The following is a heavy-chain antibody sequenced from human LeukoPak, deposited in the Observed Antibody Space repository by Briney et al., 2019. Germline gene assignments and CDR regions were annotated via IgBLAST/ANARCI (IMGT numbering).Heavy chain of an antibody. J-gene: IGHJ4*02. Sequence: GGSLRLSCAASGFTVSSNYMSWVRQAPGKGLEWVSVIYSGGSTYYADSVKGRFTISRDNSKNTLYLQMNSLRAEDTAVYYCARFRQQRLNYFDYWGQGTLVTVSS. CDR1: GFTVSSNY. CDR3: ARFRQQRLNYFDY. CDR2: IYSGGST. D-gene: IGHD6-13*01. V-gene: IGHV3-66*01.